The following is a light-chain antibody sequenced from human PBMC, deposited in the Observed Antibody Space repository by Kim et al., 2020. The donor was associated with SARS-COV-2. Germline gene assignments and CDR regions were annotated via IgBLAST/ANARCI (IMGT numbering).Light chain of an antibody. J-gene: IGLJ2*01. CDR2: QDS. CDR1: KLGDKY. V-gene: IGLV3-1*01. Sequence: VSPGQTASITCSGDKLGDKYACWYQQKPGQSPVLVIYQDSKRPSGNPERFSGSNSGNTATLTISGTQAMDEADYYCQAWDSSVVVFGGGTQLTVL. CDR3: QAWDSSVVV.